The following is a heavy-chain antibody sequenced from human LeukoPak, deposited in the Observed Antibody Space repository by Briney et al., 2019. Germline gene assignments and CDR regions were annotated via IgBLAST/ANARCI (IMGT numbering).Heavy chain of an antibody. D-gene: IGHD3-9*01. Sequence: PGGSLRLSCAASGFTFSYAWMNWVRQAPGKGLEWVGRIKSKADGGTTDYAAPVKGRSTISRDDSKNTLYLQMNCLKTEDTAVYYCTTSYYDTLTGSSTFDYWGQGTLVTVSS. V-gene: IGHV3-15*01. CDR3: TTSYYDTLTGSSTFDY. CDR2: IKSKADGGTT. J-gene: IGHJ4*02. CDR1: GFTFSYAW.